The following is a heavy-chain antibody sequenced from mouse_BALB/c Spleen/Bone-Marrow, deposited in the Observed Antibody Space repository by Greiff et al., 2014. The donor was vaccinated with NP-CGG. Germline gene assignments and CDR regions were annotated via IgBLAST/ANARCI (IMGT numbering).Heavy chain of an antibody. V-gene: IGHV14-3*02. CDR3: ASYYYGSSDGFAY. Sequence: EVQLQQSGAELVKPGASVKLSCTASGFNIKDTYMHWVKQRPEQGLEWIGRIDPANGNTKYDPKFQGKATITADTSSNTAYLQLSSLTSNDTAVYYCASYYYGSSDGFAYWGQGTLVTVSA. D-gene: IGHD1-1*01. CDR2: IDPANGNT. J-gene: IGHJ3*01. CDR1: GFNIKDTY.